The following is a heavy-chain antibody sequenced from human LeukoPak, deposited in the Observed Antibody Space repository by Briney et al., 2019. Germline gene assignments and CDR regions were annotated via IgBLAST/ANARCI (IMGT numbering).Heavy chain of an antibody. V-gene: IGHV3-74*01. CDR1: KFIFSSYW. CDR3: ARDPRTYYYMDV. CDR2: INSDGSSR. J-gene: IGHJ6*03. Sequence: PGGSLRLSCAASKFIFSSYWMHWVRQAPGKGLVWVSRINSDGSSRSYADSVKGRFTISRDNAKNALYLQMNSLRAEDTAVYYCARDPRTYYYMDVWGKGTTVTVSS.